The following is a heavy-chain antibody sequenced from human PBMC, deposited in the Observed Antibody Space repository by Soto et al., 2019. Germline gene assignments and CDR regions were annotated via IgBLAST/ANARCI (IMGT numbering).Heavy chain of an antibody. CDR2: INHSGST. V-gene: IGHV4-34*01. J-gene: IGHJ4*02. D-gene: IGHD6-6*01. Sequence: SETLSLTCAVYGGSFSGYYWSWIRQPPGKGLEWIGEINHSGSTNYNPSLKSRVTISVDTSKNQFSLKLSSVTAADTAVYYCAGRIMYSSSSAWDYWGQGTLVTVSS. CDR1: GGSFSGYY. CDR3: AGRIMYSSSSAWDY.